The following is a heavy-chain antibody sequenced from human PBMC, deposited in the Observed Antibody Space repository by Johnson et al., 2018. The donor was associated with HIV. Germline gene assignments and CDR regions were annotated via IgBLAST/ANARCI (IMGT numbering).Heavy chain of an antibody. CDR1: GFIFSSYG. Sequence: QVQLVESGGGVVQPGRSRRLSCAASGFIFSSYGMHWVRQAPGKGLEWVAFIRYDGSNKYYAESVQGRFNISRDNPKNTLYLQMNSLRAEDTAVYYCAREVRKAVAGNLDIWGQGTMVTVSS. V-gene: IGHV3-30*02. CDR2: IRYDGSNK. J-gene: IGHJ3*02. CDR3: AREVRKAVAGNLDI. D-gene: IGHD6-19*01.